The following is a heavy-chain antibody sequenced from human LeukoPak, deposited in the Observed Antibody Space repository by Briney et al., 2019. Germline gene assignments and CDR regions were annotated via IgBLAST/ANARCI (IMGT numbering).Heavy chain of an antibody. CDR3: ARNPSYDILTGYSDYYGMDV. CDR2: VYYSGST. CDR1: GDSISNDFY. J-gene: IGHJ6*02. Sequence: SETLSLTCTVSGDSISNDFYWGWIRQPPGMGLEWIGYVYYSGSTNYNPSLKSRVTISVDTSKNQFSLKLSSVTAADTAVYYCARNPSYDILTGYSDYYGMDVWGQGTTVTVSS. D-gene: IGHD3-9*01. V-gene: IGHV4-59*01.